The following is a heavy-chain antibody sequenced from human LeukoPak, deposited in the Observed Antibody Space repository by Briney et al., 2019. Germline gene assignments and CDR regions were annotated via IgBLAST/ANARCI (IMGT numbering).Heavy chain of an antibody. V-gene: IGHV3-53*01. CDR3: AKDLKFSSSWCDY. D-gene: IGHD6-13*01. J-gene: IGHJ4*02. CDR2: IYSGGST. Sequence: PGGSLRLSCAASGFTVSSNYMSWVRQAPGKGLEWVSVIYSGGSTYYADSVKGRFTISRDNSKNTLYLQMNSLRAEDTAVYYCAKDLKFSSSWCDYWGQGTLVTVSS. CDR1: GFTVSSNY.